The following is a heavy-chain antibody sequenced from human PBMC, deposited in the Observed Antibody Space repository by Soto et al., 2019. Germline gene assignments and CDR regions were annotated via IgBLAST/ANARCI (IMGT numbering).Heavy chain of an antibody. CDR1: GFTFSSYS. Sequence: GGSLRLSCAASGFTFSSYSMNWVRQAPGKGLEWVSSISSSSSYIYYADSVKGRFTISRDNAKNSLYLQMNSLRAEDTAVYYCARMLVGVRGGDWGQGTLVTVSS. D-gene: IGHD3-10*01. CDR3: ARMLVGVRGGD. J-gene: IGHJ4*02. CDR2: ISSSSSYI. V-gene: IGHV3-21*01.